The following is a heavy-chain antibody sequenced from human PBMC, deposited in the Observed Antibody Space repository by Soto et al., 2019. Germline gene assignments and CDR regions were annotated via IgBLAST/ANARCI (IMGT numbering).Heavy chain of an antibody. D-gene: IGHD3-3*01. Sequence: EVQLVESGGGLVQPGGSLRLSCAASGFTFSTYWMSWVRRAPGKGLEWVAIIKQDGSEKLYVDSLKGRFTISRDNAKSSLYLQMNSLRAEDTAVYYCAGGSGWLSDSWGQGTLVIVSS. CDR3: AGGSGWLSDS. J-gene: IGHJ4*02. CDR2: IKQDGSEK. CDR1: GFTFSTYW. V-gene: IGHV3-7*05.